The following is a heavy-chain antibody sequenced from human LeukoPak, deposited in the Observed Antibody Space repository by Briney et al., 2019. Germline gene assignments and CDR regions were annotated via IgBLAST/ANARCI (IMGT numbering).Heavy chain of an antibody. V-gene: IGHV3-21*01. CDR2: ISSSSSYI. J-gene: IGHJ4*02. Sequence: GGSLRLSCAASGFTFSSYSMNWVRQAPGKGLEWVSSISSSSSYIYYADSAKGRFTIFRDNAKNSLYLQMNSLRAEDTAVYYCARLSLTRGYSGYLDYWGQGTLVTVSS. CDR1: GFTFSSYS. CDR3: ARLSLTRGYSGYLDY. D-gene: IGHD5-12*01.